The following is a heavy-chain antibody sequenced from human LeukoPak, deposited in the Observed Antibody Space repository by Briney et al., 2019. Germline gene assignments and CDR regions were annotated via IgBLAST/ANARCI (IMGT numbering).Heavy chain of an antibody. D-gene: IGHD1-26*01. CDR1: GFTFDDYA. Sequence: GGSLRLSCAASGFTFDDYAMHWVRQAPGKGLEWVSLISGDGGSTYYADSVKGRFTISRDNSKNSLYLQMNSLRTEDTALYYCAKDTWELPTSLSRYVDLDYWGQGTLVTVSS. CDR2: ISGDGGST. CDR3: AKDTWELPTSLSRYVDLDY. J-gene: IGHJ4*02. V-gene: IGHV3-43*02.